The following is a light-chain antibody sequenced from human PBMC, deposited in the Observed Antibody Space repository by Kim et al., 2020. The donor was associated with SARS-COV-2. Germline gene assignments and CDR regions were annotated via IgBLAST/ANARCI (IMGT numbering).Light chain of an antibody. J-gene: IGLJ2*01. CDR1: NIGTKS. CDR2: CDA. V-gene: IGLV3-21*04. CDR3: QVWDGSSDHVV. Sequence: PGKTARITCGANNIGTKSVHWYQQKPGQAPVLVIYCDADRPSGIPERFSGSSSVNTATLTISRVEAGDEADYYCQVWDGSSDHVVFGGGTKLTVL.